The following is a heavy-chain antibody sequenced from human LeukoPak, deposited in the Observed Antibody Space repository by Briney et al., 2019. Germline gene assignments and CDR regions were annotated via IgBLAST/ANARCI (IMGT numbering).Heavy chain of an antibody. V-gene: IGHV5-51*01. J-gene: IGHJ4*02. D-gene: IGHD5-12*01. CDR2: IYLGDSDT. CDR1: GYSFTSFS. CDR3: ASARGYSGSYFDY. Sequence: GECLKISCKGSGYSFTSFSIAWVRQMPGKGLEWMGIIYLGDSDTRYSPSFQGQVTISADKSISTAYLQWSSLKASDTAVYYCASARGYSGSYFDYWGQGTLVTVSS.